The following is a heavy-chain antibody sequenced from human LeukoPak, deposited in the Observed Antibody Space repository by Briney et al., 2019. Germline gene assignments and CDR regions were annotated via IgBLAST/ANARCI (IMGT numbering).Heavy chain of an antibody. CDR2: IYYSGST. J-gene: IGHJ4*02. Sequence: SETLSLTCTVSGGSISSYYWSWIRQPPGKGLEWIGYIYYSGSTNYNPSLKSRVTISVDTSKNQLSLKLSSVTAADTAVYYCAREWGNRYQPWGQGTLVTVSS. CDR1: GGSISSYY. CDR3: AREWGNRYQP. V-gene: IGHV4-59*01. D-gene: IGHD3-16*01.